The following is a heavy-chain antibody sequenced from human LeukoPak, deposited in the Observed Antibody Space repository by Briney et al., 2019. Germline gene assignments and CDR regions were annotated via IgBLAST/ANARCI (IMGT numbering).Heavy chain of an antibody. Sequence: ASVKVSCKASGYTFTSYDINWLRQATGQGLEWMGWMNPNSGNTGYAQKLQGRVTMTRNTSISTAYMELSSLRSEDTAVYYCARWDYGSGTLDYWGQGTLVTVSS. V-gene: IGHV1-8*01. CDR1: GYTFTSYD. CDR2: MNPNSGNT. D-gene: IGHD3-10*01. J-gene: IGHJ4*02. CDR3: ARWDYGSGTLDY.